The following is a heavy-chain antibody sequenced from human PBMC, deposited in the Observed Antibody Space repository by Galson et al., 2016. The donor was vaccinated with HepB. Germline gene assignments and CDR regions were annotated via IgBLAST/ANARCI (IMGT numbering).Heavy chain of an antibody. V-gene: IGHV3-33*01. CDR2: IWYDGNNE. J-gene: IGHJ4*02. CDR3: ARDPHQGGYAPDY. Sequence: SLRLSCAASGFTFSSYGMHWVRQAPGKGLEWVSVIWYDGNNEDYAGSVRGRFSISRDNSRNTVYLQMNNLRAEDTAVYYCARDPHQGGYAPDYWGQGTLVTDPS. D-gene: IGHD5-12*01. CDR1: GFTFSSYG.